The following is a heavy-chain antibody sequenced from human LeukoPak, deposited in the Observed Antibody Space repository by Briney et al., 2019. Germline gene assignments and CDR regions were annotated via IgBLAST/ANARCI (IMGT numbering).Heavy chain of an antibody. D-gene: IGHD4-17*01. Sequence: GGSLRLSCAASGXTFSGYWVHWVRQAPGMGLVCVSRITGDGISTSYADSVKGRFTISRDNAKNTLYLQMISLRAEDTAVYYCARDTGWYFDLWGRGTLVTVSS. CDR3: ARDTGWYFDL. CDR1: GXTFSGYW. J-gene: IGHJ2*01. CDR2: ITGDGIST. V-gene: IGHV3-74*01.